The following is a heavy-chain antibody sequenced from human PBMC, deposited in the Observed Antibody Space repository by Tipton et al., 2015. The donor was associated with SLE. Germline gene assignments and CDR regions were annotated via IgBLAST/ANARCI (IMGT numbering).Heavy chain of an antibody. V-gene: IGHV4-34*01. J-gene: IGHJ1*01. CDR1: GFTFSSYS. CDR2: INDSGST. D-gene: IGHD3-22*01. CDR3: ARAGYYDTAGYYREDFQD. Sequence: LRLSCAASGFTFSSYSMNWIRQPPGKGLEWIGEINDSGSTNYNPSLKSRVTISVDTSKNQFSLRLTSVTAADTAAYYCARAGYYDTAGYYREDFQDWGQGTLVSVSS.